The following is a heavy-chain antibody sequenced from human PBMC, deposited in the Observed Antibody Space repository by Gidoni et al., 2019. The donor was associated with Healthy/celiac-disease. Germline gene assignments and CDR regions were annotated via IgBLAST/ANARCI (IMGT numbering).Heavy chain of an antibody. V-gene: IGHV1-2*02. J-gene: IGHJ5*02. CDR3: ARAPFPRVVPPTPPP. CDR1: GYTFNGYY. CDR2: INPNSGGT. Sequence: QVQLVQSGAEVKKPGASVKVSCKASGYTFNGYYMHWVRQAPGQGLEWMGWINPNSGGTNYAQKFQGMVTMTSDTSISTAYMELSRLRSDDTAVYYCARAPFPRVVPPTPPPWGQGTLVTVSS. D-gene: IGHD2-2*01.